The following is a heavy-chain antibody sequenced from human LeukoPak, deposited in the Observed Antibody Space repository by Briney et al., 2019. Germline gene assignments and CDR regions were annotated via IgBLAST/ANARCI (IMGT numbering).Heavy chain of an antibody. D-gene: IGHD3-22*01. CDR1: GFTFCSYA. CDR2: ITGDGGST. CDR3: AKASSGYYYFDY. V-gene: IGHV3-23*01. J-gene: IGHJ4*02. Sequence: QPGGSLRLSCAAYGFTFCSYAMNWDRKAPGKGREWVSAITGDGGSTYYADSVKGRFTISRDNSKNALYLQMISLRAEDTAVYYCAKASSGYYYFDYWGQGTLVTVPS.